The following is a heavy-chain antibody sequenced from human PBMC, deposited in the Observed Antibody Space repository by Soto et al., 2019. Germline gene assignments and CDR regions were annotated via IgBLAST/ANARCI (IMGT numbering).Heavy chain of an antibody. Sequence: SETLSLTCAVYGGSFSGYYWSWIRQPPGKGLEWIGEINHSGSTNYNPSLKXXXXXXXXXXXXXXXXXXXXXXXXXXXXYYCARGGIVRGFYWGQGTLVTVSS. D-gene: IGHD3-10*01. CDR3: ARGGIVRGFY. J-gene: IGHJ4*02. CDR1: GGSFSGYY. V-gene: IGHV4-34*01. CDR2: INHSGST.